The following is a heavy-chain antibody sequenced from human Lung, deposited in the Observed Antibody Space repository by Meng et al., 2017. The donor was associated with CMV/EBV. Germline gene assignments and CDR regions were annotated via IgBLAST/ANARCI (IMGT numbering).Heavy chain of an antibody. V-gene: IGHV3-7*01. J-gene: IGHJ4*02. D-gene: IGHD4-17*01. Sequence: GGSXRLXCSTSGFTFRRHWMVWVRQAPGKGLEWVADIREDGSEKYYVNSVKGRFTISRNNATDSLFLQMNSLKGEDTAVYYCARGGTIHGVTKPPASLRWXQGTLVTVSS. CDR1: GFTFRRHW. CDR2: IREDGSEK. CDR3: ARGGTIHGVTKPPASLR.